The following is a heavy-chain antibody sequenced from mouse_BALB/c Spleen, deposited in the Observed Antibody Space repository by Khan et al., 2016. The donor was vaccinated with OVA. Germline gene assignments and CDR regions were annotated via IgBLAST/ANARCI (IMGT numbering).Heavy chain of an antibody. Sequence: EVQLQESGPELVKPGASVKISCKASGYTFTDYNMDWVKQSLGKSLEWIGYIYTNNGVTGYNQKFKTKATLTVDSSSSTAYMELRSLTSEDAAVYFCSRSGYGSFAFWGQGTLVTVSA. V-gene: IGHV1S29*02. CDR2: IYTNNGVT. CDR1: GYTFTDYN. D-gene: IGHD1-2*01. J-gene: IGHJ3*01. CDR3: SRSGYGSFAF.